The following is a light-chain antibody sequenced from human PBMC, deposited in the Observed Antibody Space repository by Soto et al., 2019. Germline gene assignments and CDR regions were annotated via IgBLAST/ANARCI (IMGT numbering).Light chain of an antibody. J-gene: IGKJ2*01. CDR3: QKPNSAPST. V-gene: IGKV1-27*01. CDR2: VAS. CDR1: QGISND. Sequence: DIQMTQSPSSLSASVGDRVTITCRASQGISNDLAWYQQKPGKVPKLLNYVASTLQSGVPSQFSGRGSRTDFTLDISSLQPEYVANYYDQKPNSAPSTFGQGPKLEIK.